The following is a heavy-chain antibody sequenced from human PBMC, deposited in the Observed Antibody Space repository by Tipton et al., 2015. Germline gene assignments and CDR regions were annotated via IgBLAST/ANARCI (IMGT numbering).Heavy chain of an antibody. CDR1: GGSISSHNW. CDR3: ARDVDESSGHFDY. Sequence: TLSLTCAVSGGSISSHNWWSWVRQPPGKGLEWIGEIYHRGSTNYNPSLKSRVTISVDKSKNQFSLKLSSVTAADTAVYYCARDVDESSGHFDYWGRGTLVTVSS. J-gene: IGHJ4*02. D-gene: IGHD3-22*01. CDR2: IYHRGST. V-gene: IGHV4-4*02.